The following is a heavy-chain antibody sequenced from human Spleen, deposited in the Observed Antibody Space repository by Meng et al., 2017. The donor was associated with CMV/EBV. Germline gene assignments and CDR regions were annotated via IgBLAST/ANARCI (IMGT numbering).Heavy chain of an antibody. CDR2: ISGSGGST. D-gene: IGHD3-3*01. CDR1: FSSYA. CDR3: AKDNYDFWSGYPQAFDY. Sequence: FSSYAMSWVRQAPGKGLEWVSAISGSGGSTYYADSVKGRFTISRDNSKNTLYLQMNSLRAEDTAVYYCAKDNYDFWSGYPQAFDYWGQGTLVTVSS. V-gene: IGHV3-23*01. J-gene: IGHJ4*02.